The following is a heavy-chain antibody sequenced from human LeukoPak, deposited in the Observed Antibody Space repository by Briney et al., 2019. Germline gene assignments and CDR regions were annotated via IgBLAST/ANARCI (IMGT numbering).Heavy chain of an antibody. Sequence: GGSLRLSCAASRFTVRCNYMSWVRQAPGKGLEWVSVIYSGGRTYYADAVKGRFTISRDNSKNTLYLQMNGLRAEDTAVYYCARSPYNWNDSPYYMDVWGKGTTLTVSS. V-gene: IGHV3-66*02. J-gene: IGHJ6*03. CDR2: IYSGGRT. CDR3: ARSPYNWNDSPYYMDV. D-gene: IGHD1-1*01. CDR1: RFTVRCNY.